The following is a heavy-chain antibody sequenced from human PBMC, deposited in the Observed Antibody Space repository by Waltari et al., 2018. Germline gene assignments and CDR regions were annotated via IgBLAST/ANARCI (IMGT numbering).Heavy chain of an antibody. J-gene: IGHJ4*02. CDR1: GFTFSSSW. CDR3: ARIKAGGYYDF. Sequence: EVQLVESGGGLVQPGGSLRLSCAASGFTFSSSWMTWVRQAAGRGLEWGANRKGDGSEKYYVDSVKGRFTISRDNAKNSVYLQMSSLRAEDTAVYYCARIKAGGYYDFRGQGTLVTVSS. D-gene: IGHD3-10*01. V-gene: IGHV3-7*01. CDR2: RKGDGSEK.